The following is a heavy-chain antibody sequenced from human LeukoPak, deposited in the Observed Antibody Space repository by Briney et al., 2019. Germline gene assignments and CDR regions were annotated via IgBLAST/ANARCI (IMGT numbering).Heavy chain of an antibody. J-gene: IGHJ4*02. CDR1: GFTFSSYA. D-gene: IGHD2-15*01. CDR3: AKAPIVVVVAALLYFDY. V-gene: IGHV3-23*01. CDR2: ISGSGGST. Sequence: PGRSLRLSCAASGFTFSSYAMSWVRQAPGKGLEWVSAISGSGGSTYYADSVKGRFTISRDNSKNTLYLQMNSLRAEDTAVYYCAKAPIVVVVAALLYFDYWGQGTLVTVSS.